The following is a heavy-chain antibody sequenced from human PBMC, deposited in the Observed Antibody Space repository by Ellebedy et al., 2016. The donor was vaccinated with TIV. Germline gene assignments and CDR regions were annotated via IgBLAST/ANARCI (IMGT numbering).Heavy chain of an antibody. CDR2: IYHSGST. D-gene: IGHD5-18*01. V-gene: IGHV4-34*01. CDR1: GGSFSGYY. J-gene: IGHJ6*03. CDR3: ARDRVGYSYGFGYYYYMDV. Sequence: SETLSLXXAVYGGSFSGYYWSWIRQPPGKGLEWIGYIYHSGSTYYNPSLKSRVTISVDRSKNQFSLKLSSVTAADTAVYYCARDRVGYSYGFGYYYYMDVWGKGTTVTVSS.